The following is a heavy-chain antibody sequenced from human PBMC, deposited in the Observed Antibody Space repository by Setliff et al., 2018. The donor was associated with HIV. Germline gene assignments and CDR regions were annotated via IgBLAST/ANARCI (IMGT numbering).Heavy chain of an antibody. CDR1: GGSISGSSYF. CDR3: ARMTYYYDSSGYRENWFDP. D-gene: IGHD3-22*01. CDR2: IQHSGST. V-gene: IGHV4-39*07. J-gene: IGHJ5*02. Sequence: PSETLSLTCTVSGGSISGSSYFWGWIRQPPGKGLEWIGSIQHSGSTYYNPSLESRVTISVDTSKNQFSLKLSSVTAADTAVYYSARMTYYYDSSGYRENWFDPWGQGTLVTVSS.